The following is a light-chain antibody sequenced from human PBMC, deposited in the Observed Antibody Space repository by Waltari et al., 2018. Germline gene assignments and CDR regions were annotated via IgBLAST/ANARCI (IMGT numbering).Light chain of an antibody. CDR2: EVS. CDR1: QSINRW. J-gene: IGKJ1*01. V-gene: IGKV1-5*01. CDR3: QQYNSDDWT. Sequence: DIQMTQSPSTLSAFVGERVTITCRASQSINRWVAWYQQKPGKAPKLLIHEVSRVVSGVPSRFSGSGSGTEFTLTISSLQPDDFATYYCQQYNSDDWTFGQGTKVEI.